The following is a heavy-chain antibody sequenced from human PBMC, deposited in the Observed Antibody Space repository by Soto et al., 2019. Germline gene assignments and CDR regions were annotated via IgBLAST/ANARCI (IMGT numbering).Heavy chain of an antibody. D-gene: IGHD2-15*01. CDR1: VYTFTNHG. V-gene: IGHV1-2*04. J-gene: IGHJ3*02. CDR3: AREAGYCSGGSCYLLQDAFDI. Sequence: ASVQVSCKPSVYTFTNHGISWVRQAPGQGLERMGWINANSGDTNYAQKFQGWVTMTSDTSISTAYMELSRLRSDDTAVYYCAREAGYCSGGSCYLLQDAFDIWGQGTMVTVSS. CDR2: INANSGDT.